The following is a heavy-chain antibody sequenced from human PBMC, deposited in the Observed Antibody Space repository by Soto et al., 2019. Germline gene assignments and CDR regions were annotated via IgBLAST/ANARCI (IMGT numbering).Heavy chain of an antibody. CDR1: GFTFSSYA. CDR3: AREARGYYYGMDV. V-gene: IGHV3-30-3*01. Sequence: QVQLVESGGGVVQPGRSLRLSCAASGFTFSSYAMHWVRQAPGKGLEWVAVISYDGSNKYSADSVKGRFTISRDNSKNTLYLQMNSQRAEDTAVYYCAREARGYYYGMDVWGQGTTVTVSS. CDR2: ISYDGSNK. J-gene: IGHJ6*02.